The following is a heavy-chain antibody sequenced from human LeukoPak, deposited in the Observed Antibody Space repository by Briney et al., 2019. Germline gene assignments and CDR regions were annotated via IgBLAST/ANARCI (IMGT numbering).Heavy chain of an antibody. CDR2: MNPNSGNT. D-gene: IGHD3-22*01. CDR3: ARLGLYYDSSGYGSYYYYGMDV. V-gene: IGHV1-8*01. J-gene: IGHJ6*02. CDR1: GYTFTSYD. Sequence: ASVKVSCKASGYTFTSYDINWVRQATGQGLEWIGWMNPNSGNTGYAQKFQGRVTMTRNTSISTAYMELSSLRSEDTAVYYCARLGLYYDSSGYGSYYYYGMDVWGQGTTVTVSS.